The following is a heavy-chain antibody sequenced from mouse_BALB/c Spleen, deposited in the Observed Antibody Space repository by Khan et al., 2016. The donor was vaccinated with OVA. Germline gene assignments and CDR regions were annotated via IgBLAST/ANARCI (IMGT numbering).Heavy chain of an antibody. CDR3: VRRTTGYAMDY. D-gene: IGHD2-14*01. J-gene: IGHJ4*01. Sequence: VELVESGAELSRPGASVKMSCKASGYTFTSNTMHWVKQRPGQGLEWIGYINPRSDYTIYSQKFKDKATLTADISSSTAYMQLSSLTSDDSAVYYCVRRTTGYAMDYWGQGTSVTVSS. CDR1: GYTFTSNT. V-gene: IGHV1-4*01. CDR2: INPRSDYT.